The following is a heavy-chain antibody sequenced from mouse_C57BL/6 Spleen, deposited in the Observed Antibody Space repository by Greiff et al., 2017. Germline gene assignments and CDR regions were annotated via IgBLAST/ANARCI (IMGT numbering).Heavy chain of an antibody. J-gene: IGHJ4*01. V-gene: IGHV1-80*01. CDR1: GYAFSSYW. Sequence: VQLQESGAELVQPGASVKISCKASGYAFSSYWMNWVKQRPGKGLEWIGQIYPGDGDTNYNGKFKGKATLTADKSSSTAYMQLSSLPSEDSAVYFCARGGAGDYAMDYWGQGTSVTVSS. CDR3: ARGGAGDYAMDY. CDR2: IYPGDGDT.